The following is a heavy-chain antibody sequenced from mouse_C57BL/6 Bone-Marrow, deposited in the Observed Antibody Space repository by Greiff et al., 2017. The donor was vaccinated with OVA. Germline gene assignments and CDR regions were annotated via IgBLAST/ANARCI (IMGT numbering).Heavy chain of an antibody. CDR2: ISDGGSYT. V-gene: IGHV5-4*01. CDR1: GFTFSSYA. D-gene: IGHD2-2*01. Sequence: EVQLVESGGGLVKPGGSLKLSCAASGFTFSSYAMSWVRQTPEKRLEWVATISDGGSYTYYPDNVKGRFTISRDNAKNNLYLQMSHLKSEDTAMYYCARDLGVYYGYLYAMDYWGQGTSVTVSS. J-gene: IGHJ4*01. CDR3: ARDLGVYYGYLYAMDY.